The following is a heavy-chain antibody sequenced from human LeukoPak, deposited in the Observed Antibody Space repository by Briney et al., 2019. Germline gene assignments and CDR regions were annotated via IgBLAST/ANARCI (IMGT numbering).Heavy chain of an antibody. CDR2: TNPNSGGT. CDR1: GYTFTGYY. CDR3: VREVSTRGDDAFDI. Sequence: AWVKVSCKASGYTFTGYYMHWVRLAPGQGLEWVGRTNPNSGGTTYAQNFQGRVTMTRDTSISTAYMELSRLRSDDTAVYFCVREVSTRGDDAFDIWGQGTMVTVSS. D-gene: IGHD3-16*01. V-gene: IGHV1-2*06. J-gene: IGHJ3*02.